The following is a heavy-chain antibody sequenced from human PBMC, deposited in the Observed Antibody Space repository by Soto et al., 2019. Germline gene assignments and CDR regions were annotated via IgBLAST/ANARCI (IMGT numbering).Heavy chain of an antibody. CDR2: ISAYNGNT. D-gene: IGHD2-21*02. J-gene: IGHJ6*02. V-gene: IGHV1-18*04. Sequence: GASVKVSCKASGYTFTSYGISWVRQAPGQGLEWMGWISAYNGNTNYAQKLQGRVTMTTDTSTSTAYMELRSLRSDDTAVYYCARVFVVVTEYYYYGMDVWGQGXTVTVSS. CDR1: GYTFTSYG. CDR3: ARVFVVVTEYYYYGMDV.